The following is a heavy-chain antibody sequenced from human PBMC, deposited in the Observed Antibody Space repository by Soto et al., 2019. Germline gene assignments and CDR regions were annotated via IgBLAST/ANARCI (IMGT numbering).Heavy chain of an antibody. Sequence: QVQLQESGPGLVKPSQTLSLTCTVSGGSISDGAYYWSGIRQPPGKGLEWIGHIYDRGNTYNNPSLKSRLTISVDTSKNHFSLNLNSVTAADTAVYYCASGLSGDKVDQWGQGTLVTVSS. D-gene: IGHD2-21*01. CDR3: ASGLSGDKVDQ. V-gene: IGHV4-30-4*01. CDR1: GGSISDGAYY. J-gene: IGHJ4*02. CDR2: IYDRGNT.